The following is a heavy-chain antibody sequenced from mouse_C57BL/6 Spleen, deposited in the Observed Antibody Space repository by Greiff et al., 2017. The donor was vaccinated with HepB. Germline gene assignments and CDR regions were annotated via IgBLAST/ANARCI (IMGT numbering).Heavy chain of an antibody. CDR2: IYPGSGNT. CDR3: ARTLRLGYYFDY. D-gene: IGHD4-1*01. Sequence: QVQLQQSGAELVRPGASVKLSCKASGYTFTDYYINWVKQRPGQGLEWIARIYPGSGNTYYNEKFKGKATLTAEKSSSTSYMQLSRLTSEDSAVYFCARTLRLGYYFDYWGQGTTLTVSS. V-gene: IGHV1-76*01. CDR1: GYTFTDYY. J-gene: IGHJ2*01.